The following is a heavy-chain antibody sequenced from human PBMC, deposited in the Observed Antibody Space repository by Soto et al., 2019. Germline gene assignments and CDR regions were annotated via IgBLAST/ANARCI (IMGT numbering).Heavy chain of an antibody. CDR1: GFTFSSYS. CDR2: ISTNSRTI. V-gene: IGHV3-48*02. D-gene: IGHD1-26*01. J-gene: IGHJ4*02. CDR3: ARDFAWAFDC. Sequence: EVQLVESGGGLVQPGGSLRLSCVASGFTFSSYSMNWVRQAPGKGLEWLSYISTNSRTIHYADSVKGRFTISRDNAKNSLFLQMNSLRDEDTAVYYCARDFAWAFDCWGQGTLLTVSP.